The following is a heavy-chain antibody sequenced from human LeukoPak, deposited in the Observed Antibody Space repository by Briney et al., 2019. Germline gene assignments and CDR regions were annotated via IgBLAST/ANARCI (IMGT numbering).Heavy chain of an antibody. CDR2: INPNSGGT. D-gene: IGHD3-22*01. CDR3: ARGPSYYYDSSGYFFDY. V-gene: IGHV1-2*02. J-gene: IGHJ4*02. CDR1: GYTFTGYY. Sequence: ASVKVSFMASGYTFTGYYMDWVRQAPGQGLEWMGWINPNSGGTNYAQKFQGRVTMTRDTSISTAYMELSRLRSDDTAVYYCARGPSYYYDSSGYFFDYWGQGTLVTVSS.